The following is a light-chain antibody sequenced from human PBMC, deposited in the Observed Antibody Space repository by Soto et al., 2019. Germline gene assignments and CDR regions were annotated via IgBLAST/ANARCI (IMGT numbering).Light chain of an antibody. CDR2: AAF. CDR3: QLYDDLPIT. Sequence: DIQMTQSASSLSASVGDRVTITCRASQSISGSLNWYQQKPGKAPKLLIYAAFSLQSGVPSRFSGSGSGTDFTLTISSLQPEDIATYFCQLYDDLPITFGQGTRLDIK. V-gene: IGKV1-39*01. J-gene: IGKJ5*01. CDR1: QSISGS.